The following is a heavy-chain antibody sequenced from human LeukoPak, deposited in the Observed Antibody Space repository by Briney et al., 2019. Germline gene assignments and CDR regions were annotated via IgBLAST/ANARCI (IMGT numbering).Heavy chain of an antibody. CDR1: GYTLTELS. Sequence: GASVKVSCKVSGYTLTELSMHWVRQAPGKGLEWMGGFDPEDGETIYAQKFQGRVTMTEDTSTDTAYMELSSLRSEDTAVYYCATGRLSGSYAIDAFDIWGQGTTVTVSS. CDR2: FDPEDGET. CDR3: ATGRLSGSYAIDAFDI. J-gene: IGHJ3*02. V-gene: IGHV1-24*01. D-gene: IGHD1-26*01.